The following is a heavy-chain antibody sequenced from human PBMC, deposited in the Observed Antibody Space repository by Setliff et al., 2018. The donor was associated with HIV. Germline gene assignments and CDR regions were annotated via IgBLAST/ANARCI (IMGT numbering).Heavy chain of an antibody. CDR1: GGSISSHC. D-gene: IGHD4-17*01. Sequence: TLSLTCTVSGGSISSHCWSWIRQSPGKALEWIGYIYASGSIIYNPSLKSRVTMSVDTSQNQVSLDLESVTAADTAVYYCAKGAGFYGDYTFDHWGQGRQVTVS. V-gene: IGHV4-59*11. CDR2: IYASGSI. J-gene: IGHJ4*02. CDR3: AKGAGFYGDYTFDH.